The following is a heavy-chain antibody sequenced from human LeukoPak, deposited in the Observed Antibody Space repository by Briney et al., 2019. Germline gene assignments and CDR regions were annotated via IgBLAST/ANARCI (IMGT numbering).Heavy chain of an antibody. D-gene: IGHD2-2*01. CDR3: AKGKSGLFVVVSAASDI. V-gene: IGHV3-30*02. Sequence: GGSLRLSCAASGCTFSNYGMHWVRQAPGKGLEWVAFIRYDGSDKYYGDSVKGRFTISRENSKNTLYLEMNSLRAEDTAVYYCAKGKSGLFVVVSAASDIWGQGTMVTVSS. CDR2: IRYDGSDK. J-gene: IGHJ3*02. CDR1: GCTFSNYG.